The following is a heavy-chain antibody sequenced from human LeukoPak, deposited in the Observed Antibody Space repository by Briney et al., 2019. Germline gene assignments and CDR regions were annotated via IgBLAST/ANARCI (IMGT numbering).Heavy chain of an antibody. CDR1: GYTFTGYY. CDR3: ARNYGSGSYYTPGNWFDP. J-gene: IGHJ5*02. Sequence: ASVKVSCKASGYTFTGYYMHWVRQAPGQGLEWMGWINPNSGGTNYAQKFQGRVTMTRDTSISTAYMELSRLRSDDTAVYYCARNYGSGSYYTPGNWFDPWGQGTLVTVSS. CDR2: INPNSGGT. V-gene: IGHV1-2*02. D-gene: IGHD3-10*01.